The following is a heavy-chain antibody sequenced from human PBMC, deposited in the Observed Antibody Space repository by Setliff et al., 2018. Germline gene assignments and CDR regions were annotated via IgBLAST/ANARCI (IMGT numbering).Heavy chain of an antibody. CDR3: VRDAGDGYGVDAYAGAGFDI. J-gene: IGHJ3*02. V-gene: IGHV4-39*07. Sequence: TSETLSLTCNVSGGSISSRTYYWGWIRQPPGKGLEWIGSFRPTGRTYYNPSLKSRVTISVDTSKKQFSLKLTSMTAADTAVYYCVRDAGDGYGVDAYAGAGFDIWGQGTMVTVSS. CDR1: GGSISSRTYY. CDR2: FRPTGRT. D-gene: IGHD4-17*01.